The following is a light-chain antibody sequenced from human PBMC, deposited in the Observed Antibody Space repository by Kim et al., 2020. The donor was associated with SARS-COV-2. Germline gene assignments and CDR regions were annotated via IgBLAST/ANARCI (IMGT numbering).Light chain of an antibody. CDR1: QSVSSN. CDR2: DTS. V-gene: IGKV3-15*01. J-gene: IGKJ2*01. Sequence: EIVMTQSPATLSVSPGDRATLSCRASQSVSSNLAWYQQKPGQAPRLLIYDTSTRATGIPASFSGSGYGTDFTLTISSLQSEDFAVYYCQQYNRWPPVYTFGQGTKLEI. CDR3: QQYNRWPPVYT.